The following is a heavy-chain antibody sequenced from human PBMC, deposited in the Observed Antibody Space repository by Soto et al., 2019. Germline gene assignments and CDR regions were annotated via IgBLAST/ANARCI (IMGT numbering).Heavy chain of an antibody. Sequence: SETLSLTCAVSGGSISSGGYSWSWIRQPPGKGLEWIGYIYHSGSTYYNPSLKSRVTISVDRSKNQFSLKLSSVTAADTAVYYCACPVGATGWFDPWGQGTLVTVSS. V-gene: IGHV4-30-2*01. CDR3: ACPVGATGWFDP. D-gene: IGHD1-26*01. J-gene: IGHJ5*02. CDR1: GGSISSGGYS. CDR2: IYHSGST.